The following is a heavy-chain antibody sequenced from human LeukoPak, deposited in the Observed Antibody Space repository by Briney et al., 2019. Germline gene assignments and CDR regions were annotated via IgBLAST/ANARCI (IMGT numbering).Heavy chain of an antibody. CDR3: AKDFIPSGGFVVVPAAYDAFDI. V-gene: IGHV3-30*02. CDR2: IRYDGSNK. J-gene: IGHJ3*02. CDR1: GFTFSNYG. D-gene: IGHD2-2*01. Sequence: GGSLRLSCAASGFTFSNYGFHWVRQAPGKGLEWVAFIRYDGSNKYYADSVKGRFTISRDNSKNTLYLQMNSLRAEDTAVYYCAKDFIPSGGFVVVPAAYDAFDIWGQGTMVTVSS.